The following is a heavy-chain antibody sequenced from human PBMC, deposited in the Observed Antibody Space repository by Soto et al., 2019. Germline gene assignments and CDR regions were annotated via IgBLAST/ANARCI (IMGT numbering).Heavy chain of an antibody. V-gene: IGHV1-18*01. J-gene: IGHJ5*02. Sequence: GASVKVSCKTSGYTFSKYGITWVRQAPGQPLEWLGWISLYSDGTNYAQKFQGRVSMTTDTSTTTAYMELRSLRSDDTAVYYCARVVPGAEAWCGPWGQGTRVTVSS. CDR3: ARVVPGAEAWCGP. CDR1: GYTFSKYG. D-gene: IGHD2-2*01. CDR2: ISLYSDGT.